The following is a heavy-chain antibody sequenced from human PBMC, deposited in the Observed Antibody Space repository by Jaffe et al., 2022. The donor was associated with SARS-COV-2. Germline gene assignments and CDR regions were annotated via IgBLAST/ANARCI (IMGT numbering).Heavy chain of an antibody. D-gene: IGHD6-13*01. CDR1: GFTFSGYA. CDR2: ISDSGAST. V-gene: IGHV3-23*01. J-gene: IGHJ4*02. CDR3: AKHRTAYSSSWYLFDS. Sequence: EVQLLESGGGLVQPGGSLRLSCAGSGFTFSGYAMTWVRQAPGKGLEWVSGISDSGASTYHADSVKGRFTISRDNSRNTVYLQMTTLRAEDTAIYYCAKHRTAYSSSWYLFDSWGQGTVVTVSS.